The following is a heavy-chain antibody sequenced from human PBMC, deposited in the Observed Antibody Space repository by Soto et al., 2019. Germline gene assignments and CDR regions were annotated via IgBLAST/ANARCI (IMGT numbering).Heavy chain of an antibody. D-gene: IGHD5-18*01. CDR1: GGSISSYY. V-gene: IGHV4-59*01. J-gene: IGHJ6*02. Sequence: QVQLQESGPGLVKPSETPSLTCTVSGGSISSYYWSWIRQPPGKGLEWIGYIYYSGSTNYKSSLKSRVTISVDTSKNQFSLKLSSVTAADTAVYYCAREGVTPSYYYYYGMDVWGQGTTVTVSS. CDR2: IYYSGST. CDR3: AREGVTPSYYYYYGMDV.